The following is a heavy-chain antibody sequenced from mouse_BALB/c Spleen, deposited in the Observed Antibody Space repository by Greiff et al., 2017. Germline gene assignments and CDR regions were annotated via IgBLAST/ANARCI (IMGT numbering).Heavy chain of an antibody. D-gene: IGHD2-4*01. CDR2: ILPGSGST. CDR1: GYTFSSYW. Sequence: VQLQQSGAELMKPGASVKISCKATGYTFSSYWIEWVKQRPGHGLEWIGEILPGSGSTNYNEKFKGKATFTADTSSNTAYMQLSSLTSEDSAVYYCARRRGSTMITGDYWGQGTTLTVSS. CDR3: ARRRGSTMITGDY. J-gene: IGHJ2*01. V-gene: IGHV1-9*01.